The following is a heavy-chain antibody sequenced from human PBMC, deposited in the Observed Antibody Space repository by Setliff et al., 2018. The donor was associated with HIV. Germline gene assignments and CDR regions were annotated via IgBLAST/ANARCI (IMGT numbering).Heavy chain of an antibody. CDR3: ARETQTNSGSYLA. V-gene: IGHV1-2*02. J-gene: IGHJ4*02. Sequence: ASVKVSCKASGYTFTGYYIHWVRQAPGQGLEWVGWINPNGGGTNYAQKFQGRVTMTRDTSISTAYMELSSLRSDDTAVYYCARETQTNSGSYLAWGQGTLVTVSS. CDR2: INPNGGGT. CDR1: GYTFTGYY. D-gene: IGHD3-10*01.